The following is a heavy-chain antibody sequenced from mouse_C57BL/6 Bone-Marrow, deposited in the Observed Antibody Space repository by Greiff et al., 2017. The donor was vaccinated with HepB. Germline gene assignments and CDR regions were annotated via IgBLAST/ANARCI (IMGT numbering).Heavy chain of an antibody. CDR3: ARRHGYYYYFDY. J-gene: IGHJ2*01. V-gene: IGHV1-80*01. Sequence: VKLQQSGAELVKPGASVKISCKASGYAFSSYWMNWVKQRPGKGLEWIGQIYPGDGDTNYNGKFKGKATLTADKSSSTAYMQLSSLTSEDSAVYFCARRHGYYYYFDYWGQGTTLTVSS. D-gene: IGHD2-3*01. CDR1: GYAFSSYW. CDR2: IYPGDGDT.